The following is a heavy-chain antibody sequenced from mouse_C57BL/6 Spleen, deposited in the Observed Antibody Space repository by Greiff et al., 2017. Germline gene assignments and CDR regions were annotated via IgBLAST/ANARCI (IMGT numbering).Heavy chain of an antibody. CDR1: GYTFTSYT. D-gene: IGHD1-1*01. CDR2: INPSSGYT. V-gene: IGHV1-4*01. J-gene: IGHJ1*03. CDR3: ARDGSSPYWYFDV. Sequence: QVQLQQSGAELARPGASVKMSCKASGYTFTSYTMHWVKQRPGQGLEWIGYINPSSGYTKYNQKFKDKATLTADKSSSTAYMQLSSLTSEDSAVYYCARDGSSPYWYFDVWGTGTTVTVS.